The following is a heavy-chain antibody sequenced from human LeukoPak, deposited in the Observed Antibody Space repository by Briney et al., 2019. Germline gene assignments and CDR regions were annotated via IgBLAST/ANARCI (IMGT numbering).Heavy chain of an antibody. V-gene: IGHV1-46*01. CDR1: GYTFTSYY. D-gene: IGHD2-2*01. J-gene: IGHJ4*02. CDR2: INPSGGST. Sequence: ASVKVSCKASGYTFTSYYMHWVRQAPGQGLEWMGIINPSGGSTSYAQKFQGRVTMTEDTSTDTAYMELSSLRSEDTAVYYCATLALKGYCSSTSCSNFYFDYWGQGTLVTVSS. CDR3: ATLALKGYCSSTSCSNFYFDY.